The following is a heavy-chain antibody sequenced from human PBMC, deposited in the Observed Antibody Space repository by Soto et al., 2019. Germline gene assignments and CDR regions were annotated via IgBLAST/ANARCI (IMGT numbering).Heavy chain of an antibody. V-gene: IGHV1-46*01. D-gene: IGHD2-21*01. CDR3: AREVLIDLNSFDY. CDR1: GYTFTNYH. J-gene: IGHJ4*02. Sequence: QVQLVQSGTEVKKPGASVKVPCKASGYTFTNYHIHWVRQAPEDGLEWMGRINPSGGNTIYAQKFHGRVTLTRDTSTSTVYMELSSLRSEDTAVYYCAREVLIDLNSFDYWGQGALVTVSS. CDR2: INPSGGNT.